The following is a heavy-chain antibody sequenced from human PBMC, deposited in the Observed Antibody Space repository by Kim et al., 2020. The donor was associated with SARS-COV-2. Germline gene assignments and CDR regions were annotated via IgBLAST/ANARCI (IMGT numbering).Heavy chain of an antibody. J-gene: IGHJ6*02. CDR1: GYTFTSYG. Sequence: ASVKVSCKASGYTFTSYGISWVRQAPGQGLEWMGWISAYNGNTNYAQKLQGRVTMTTDTSTSTAYMELRSLRSDDTAVYYCARDPPPYGSGSYYLLSYYYYYGMDVWGQGTTVTVSS. D-gene: IGHD3-10*01. V-gene: IGHV1-18*01. CDR3: ARDPPPYGSGSYYLLSYYYYYGMDV. CDR2: ISAYNGNT.